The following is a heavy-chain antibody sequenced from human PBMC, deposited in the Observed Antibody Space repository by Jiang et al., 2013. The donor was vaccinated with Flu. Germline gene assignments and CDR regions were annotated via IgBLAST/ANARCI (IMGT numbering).Heavy chain of an antibody. V-gene: IGHV5-10-1*03. CDR1: DYSFLHYW. Sequence: VQLVESGAEMRKPGESLRISCKAIDYSFLHYWISWVRQVPGKGLEWMGRIDPTDSYAKYSPSFQGHVAMSVDTSTNTAYLQWSSLEDSDTGTYYCARHLTAHYLYLDFWGQGALVTVPS. CDR3: ARHLTAHYLYLDF. D-gene: IGHD2/OR15-2a*01. J-gene: IGHJ4*02. CDR2: IDPTDSYA.